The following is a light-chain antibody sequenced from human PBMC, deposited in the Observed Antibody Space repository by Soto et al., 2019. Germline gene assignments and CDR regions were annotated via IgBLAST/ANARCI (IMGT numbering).Light chain of an antibody. CDR1: GSNIGVNS. J-gene: IGLJ3*02. CDR3: ASWDESLRGGV. V-gene: IGLV1-44*01. Sequence: QAVVTQPPSVSATPGQSVIISCSGSGSNIGVNSVNWYRQLPGTSPKLLIHSNDQRPSGVPDRFSGSKSGTSASLAISGLQSEDEGDYYCASWDESLRGGVFGGGTQLTVL. CDR2: SND.